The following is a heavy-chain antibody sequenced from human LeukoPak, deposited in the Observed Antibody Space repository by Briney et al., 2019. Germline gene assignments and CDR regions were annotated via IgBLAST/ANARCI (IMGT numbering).Heavy chain of an antibody. CDR3: ARELLWFGSDAFDI. CDR2: ISSSSSTI. D-gene: IGHD3-10*01. Sequence: GSLRLSCAASGFTFSSYSMNWVRQAPGKGLEWVSYISSSSSTIYYADSVKGRFTISRDNAKNSLYLQMNSLRAEDTAVYYCARELLWFGSDAFDIWGQGTMVTVSS. V-gene: IGHV3-48*04. J-gene: IGHJ3*02. CDR1: GFTFSSYS.